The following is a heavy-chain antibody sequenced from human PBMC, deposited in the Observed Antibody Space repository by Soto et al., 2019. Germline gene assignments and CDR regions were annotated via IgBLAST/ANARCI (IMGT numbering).Heavy chain of an antibody. CDR2: IIPIFGTA. V-gene: IGHV1-69*13. Sequence: SVKVSCKASGGTFSSYAISWVRQAPGQGLEWMGGIIPIFGTANYAQKFQGRVTITADESTSTAYMELSSLRSEDTAVYYCARLGNLGYYYYGMDVWGQGTTVTVSS. J-gene: IGHJ6*02. CDR3: ARLGNLGYYYYGMDV. D-gene: IGHD7-27*01. CDR1: GGTFSSYA.